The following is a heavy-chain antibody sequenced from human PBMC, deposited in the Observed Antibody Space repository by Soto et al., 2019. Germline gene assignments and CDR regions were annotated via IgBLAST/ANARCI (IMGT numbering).Heavy chain of an antibody. J-gene: IGHJ6*02. CDR2: IPYDGSNK. V-gene: IGHV3-30*03. D-gene: IGHD3-16*02. CDR1: GFTFSSYG. CDR3: ARDYVWGSYRLMDV. Sequence: GGSLRLSCAASGFTFSSYGMHWVRQAPGKGLEWVAVIPYDGSNKYYADSVKGRFTISRDNSKNTLYLQMNSLRAEDTAVYYCARDYVWGSYRLMDVWGQGTTVTVSS.